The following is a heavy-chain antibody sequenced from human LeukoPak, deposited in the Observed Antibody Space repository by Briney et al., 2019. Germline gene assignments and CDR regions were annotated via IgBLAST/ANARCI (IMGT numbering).Heavy chain of an antibody. CDR1: GFTFSSYG. CDR3: ARGSQGIASAKDY. Sequence: GGSLRLSCGASGFTFSSYGMHWVRQAPGKGLESVAIIYYDGSNKYYADSVKGRFTISRDNSKNMVYLQMNSLRAEDTAVYFCARGSQGIASAKDYWGQGTLVTVSS. D-gene: IGHD6-13*01. CDR2: IYYDGSNK. V-gene: IGHV3-33*01. J-gene: IGHJ4*02.